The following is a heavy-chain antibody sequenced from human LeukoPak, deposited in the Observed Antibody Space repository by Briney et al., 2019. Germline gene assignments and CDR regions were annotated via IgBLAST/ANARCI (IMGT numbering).Heavy chain of an antibody. CDR1: GYTFTNYA. CDR3: ARVVRYSSGPLTDLLPYYFDS. Sequence: ASVKVSCKASGYTFTNYAMHWVRQAPGQRLEWMGWINAGNGNTKYSQEFQGRVTISRDTSASTAYMELSSLTSEDMAVYYCARVVRYSSGPLTDLLPYYFDSWGQGTLVTVSS. V-gene: IGHV1-3*03. D-gene: IGHD6-19*01. J-gene: IGHJ4*02. CDR2: INAGNGNT.